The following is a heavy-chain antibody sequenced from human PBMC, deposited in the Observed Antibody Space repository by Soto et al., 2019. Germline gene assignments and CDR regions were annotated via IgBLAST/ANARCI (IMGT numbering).Heavy chain of an antibody. J-gene: IGHJ4*02. CDR2: LNPDGSRT. CDR3: ASVRTGYYNFDY. CDR1: GFTFSSYW. Sequence: EVQLVESGGGLVQPVGSLRLSCAASGFTFSSYWMHWVRQAPGKGLVWVSRLNPDGSRTSYADSVKGRFTISRDNAKNTLYLQMNSLRAEDTALYYCASVRTGYYNFDYWGQGTLVTVSS. D-gene: IGHD3-9*01. V-gene: IGHV3-74*01.